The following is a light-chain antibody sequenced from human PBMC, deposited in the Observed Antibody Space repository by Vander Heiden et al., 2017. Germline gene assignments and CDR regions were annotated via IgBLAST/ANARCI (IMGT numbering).Light chain of an antibody. V-gene: IGLV3-19*01. Sequence: SSELTQDPAVSVALGQTVRITCQGDSLRSYYSSWYQQKPGQAPVLVHYGKNHRPPGIPDRFSGSSSGNTASLTITWAQAEDEADYYCNSRDSSGNHLSYVFGTGTKVTVL. CDR3: NSRDSSGNHLSYV. CDR1: SLRSYY. CDR2: GKN. J-gene: IGLJ1*01.